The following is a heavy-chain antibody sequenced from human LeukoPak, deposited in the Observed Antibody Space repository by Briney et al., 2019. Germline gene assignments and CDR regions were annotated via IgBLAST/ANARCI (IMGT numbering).Heavy chain of an antibody. V-gene: IGHV3-48*04. CDR2: ISSSSSTI. CDR3: ARSSKGITIFGSVD. CDR1: GFTSSSYS. Sequence: GGSLRLSCAASGFTSSSYSMNWVRQAPGKGLEWVSYISSSSSTIYYADSVKGRFTISRDNAKNSLYLQMNSLRAEDTAVYYCARSSKGITIFGSVDWGQGTLVTVSS. J-gene: IGHJ4*02. D-gene: IGHD3-3*01.